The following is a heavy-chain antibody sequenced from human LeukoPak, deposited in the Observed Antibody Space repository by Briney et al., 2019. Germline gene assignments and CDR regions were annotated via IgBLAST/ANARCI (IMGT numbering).Heavy chain of an antibody. J-gene: IGHJ6*02. CDR3: ARDLPGTGGSYYGMDA. Sequence: GGSLRLSCAVSGFTFSNYGMHWVRQAPGKGLEWLTFISYDGSNRYSLDSVRGRFTVSRDNSKSTVYLQMNSLRAEDTAVYYCARDLPGTGGSYYGMDAWGQGTTVTVSS. CDR1: GFTFSNYG. D-gene: IGHD3-16*01. V-gene: IGHV3-33*05. CDR2: ISYDGSNR.